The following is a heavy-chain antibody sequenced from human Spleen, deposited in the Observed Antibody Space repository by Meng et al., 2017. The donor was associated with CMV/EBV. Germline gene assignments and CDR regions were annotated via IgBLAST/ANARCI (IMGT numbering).Heavy chain of an antibody. Sequence: GGTFSSYAISWVRQAPGQGLEWMGGLIPIFGTANYAQKFQGRVTITTDESTSTAYMELSSLRSEDTAAYYCASTYCSSTSCYTGLDYWGQGTLVTVS. V-gene: IGHV1-69*05. D-gene: IGHD2-2*02. CDR3: ASTYCSSTSCYTGLDY. J-gene: IGHJ4*02. CDR2: LIPIFGTA. CDR1: GGTFSSYA.